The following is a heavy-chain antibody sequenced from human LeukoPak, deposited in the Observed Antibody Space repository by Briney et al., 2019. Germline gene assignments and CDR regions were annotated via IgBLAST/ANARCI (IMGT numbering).Heavy chain of an antibody. Sequence: PSETLSLTCTVSGGSISSYYWSWIRQPPGKGLEWIGYIYYSGSTNYNPSLKSRVTISVDTSKNQFSLKLSSVTAADTAVYYCARERYCSSTSCYGGGVAFDIWGQGTMVTVSS. J-gene: IGHJ3*02. V-gene: IGHV4-59*01. CDR1: GGSISSYY. D-gene: IGHD2-2*01. CDR3: ARERYCSSTSCYGGGVAFDI. CDR2: IYYSGST.